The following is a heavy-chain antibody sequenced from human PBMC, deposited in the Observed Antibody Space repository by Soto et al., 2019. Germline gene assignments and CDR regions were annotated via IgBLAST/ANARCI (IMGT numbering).Heavy chain of an antibody. D-gene: IGHD2-8*01. J-gene: IGHJ6*02. CDR1: GGSISSGGYY. CDR2: IYYSGST. Sequence: SETLSLTCTVSGGSISSGGYYWSWIRQHPGKGLEWIGYIYYSGSTYYNPSLKSRVTISVDTPKNQFSLKLSSVTAADTAVYYCARARGVIPYYYYGMDVWGQGTTVTVSS. CDR3: ARARGVIPYYYYGMDV. V-gene: IGHV4-31*03.